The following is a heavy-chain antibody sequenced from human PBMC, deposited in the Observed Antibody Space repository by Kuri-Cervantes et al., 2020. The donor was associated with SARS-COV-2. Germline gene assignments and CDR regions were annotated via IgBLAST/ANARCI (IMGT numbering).Heavy chain of an antibody. CDR3: ARGKIVVVPAPILGLGPYYSSYYMDV. CDR1: GGSITSTSYY. V-gene: IGHV4-39*01. Sequence: GSLRLSCTVSGGSITSTSYYWGWIRQPPGKGLEWIGSMYYSGSTYYNPSLKSRVTISVDTSKNQFSLKLSSVTAADTAVYSCARGKIVVVPAPILGLGPYYSSYYMDVWGKGTTVTVSS. D-gene: IGHD2-2*01. J-gene: IGHJ6*03. CDR2: MYYSGST.